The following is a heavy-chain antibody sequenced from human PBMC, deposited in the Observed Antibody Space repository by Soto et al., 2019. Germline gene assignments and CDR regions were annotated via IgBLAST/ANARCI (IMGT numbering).Heavy chain of an antibody. CDR2: ISSNGGST. CDR3: ARGYYYDSSGEFDY. J-gene: IGHJ4*02. V-gene: IGHV3-64*01. Sequence: EVQLVESGGGLVQPGGSLRLSCAASGFTFSSYAMHWVRQAPGQGLEYVSAISSNGGSTYYANSVKGRFTISRDNSQNSLYLQMGSLRAKDVAVYYCARGYYYDSSGEFDYGGQGTLVTVSS. CDR1: GFTFSSYA. D-gene: IGHD3-22*01.